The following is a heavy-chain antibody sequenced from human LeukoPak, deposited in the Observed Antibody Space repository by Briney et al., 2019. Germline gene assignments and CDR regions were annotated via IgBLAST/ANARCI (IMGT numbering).Heavy chain of an antibody. D-gene: IGHD1-26*01. CDR2: IYTSGST. J-gene: IGHJ4*02. Sequence: SETLSLTCSVSDDSITMYYWSWIRQPAGKGLEWIGRIYTSGSTNYNPSLKSRVTMSVDTSKNQFSLKLSSVTAADTAVYYCAREAPELHVGAPSFDYWGQGTLVTVSS. CDR3: AREAPELHVGAPSFDY. CDR1: DDSITMYY. V-gene: IGHV4-4*07.